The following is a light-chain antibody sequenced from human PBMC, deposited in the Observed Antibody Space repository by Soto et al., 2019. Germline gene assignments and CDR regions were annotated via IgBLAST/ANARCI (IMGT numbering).Light chain of an antibody. CDR1: QSVGTTY. J-gene: IGKJ4*01. CDR2: GAS. V-gene: IGKV3-20*01. CDR3: QHFGSSPGLT. Sequence: EIVLTQSPGTLSLSPGERATLSCRASQSVGTTYLAWYQQKPGQAPRLLIYGASSRATGIPDRFSGSGSGTDFTLTISRLEPEDFAVYYCQHFGSSPGLTFGGGTKVDIK.